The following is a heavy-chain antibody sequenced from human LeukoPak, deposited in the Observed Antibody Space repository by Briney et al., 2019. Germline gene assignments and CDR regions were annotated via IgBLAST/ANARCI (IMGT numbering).Heavy chain of an antibody. Sequence: GGSLRLSCAASGFTFSSYGMHWVRQAPGKGLEWVAFIRYDGSNKYYADSVKGRFTISRDNSKNTLYLQMNSLRAEDTAVYYCANFFDFWSGYYPEGIDAWGQGTLVTVSS. CDR1: GFTFSSYG. V-gene: IGHV3-30*02. CDR3: ANFFDFWSGYYPEGIDA. CDR2: IRYDGSNK. D-gene: IGHD3-3*01. J-gene: IGHJ5*02.